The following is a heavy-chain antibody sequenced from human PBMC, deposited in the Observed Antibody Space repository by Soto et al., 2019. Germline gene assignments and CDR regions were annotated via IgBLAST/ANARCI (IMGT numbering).Heavy chain of an antibody. J-gene: IGHJ5*02. CDR1: GYTFTSYG. V-gene: IGHV1-18*01. Sequence: QVQLVQSGAEVKKPGASVKVSCKASGYTFTSYGISWVRQAPGQGLEWMGWISAYNGNTNYAQKLQGRVTMTTDTSTSTAYMELRSRGSDDTAVYYCARVYYGSGSYYNPFDPWGQGTLVTVSS. D-gene: IGHD3-10*01. CDR2: ISAYNGNT. CDR3: ARVYYGSGSYYNPFDP.